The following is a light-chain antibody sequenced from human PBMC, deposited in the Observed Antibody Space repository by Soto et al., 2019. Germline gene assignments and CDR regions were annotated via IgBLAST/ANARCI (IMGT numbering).Light chain of an antibody. CDR2: YAS. Sequence: EIVMTQSPATLSVSPGERVTLSCRASQFISTNLAWYQQRPGQAPRLLIYYASTRATGIPARFSGSGSGTEFSLTISSLQSEDFAVYYCQHYKTWPLAFGGGTKVEIK. CDR3: QHYKTWPLA. V-gene: IGKV3-15*01. J-gene: IGKJ4*01. CDR1: QFISTN.